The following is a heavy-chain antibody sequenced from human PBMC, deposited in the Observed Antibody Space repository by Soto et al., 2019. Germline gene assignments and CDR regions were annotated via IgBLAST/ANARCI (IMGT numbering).Heavy chain of an antibody. Sequence: GGSLRLSCAASGFTVSSNYMSWVRQAPGKGLEWVSVIYSGGSTYYADSVKGRFTISRDNSKNTLYLQMNSLRAEDTAVYYCAREYYYDSSGYYEDYWGQGTLVTVSS. V-gene: IGHV3-53*01. J-gene: IGHJ4*02. D-gene: IGHD3-22*01. CDR2: IYSGGST. CDR3: AREYYYDSSGYYEDY. CDR1: GFTVSSNY.